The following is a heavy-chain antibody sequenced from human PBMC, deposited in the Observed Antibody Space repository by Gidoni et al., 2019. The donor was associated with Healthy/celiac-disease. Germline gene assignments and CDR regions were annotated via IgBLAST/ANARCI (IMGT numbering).Heavy chain of an antibody. J-gene: IGHJ6*02. D-gene: IGHD1-1*01. V-gene: IGHV3-33*01. CDR3: ARDDATEGYDMDV. Sequence: QVQLVASGGGVVQPGRSLRLSCAASGFTFSTYGMHWVRQAPGKGLEWVASIGYDGSNKYYADSVKGRFTISRENSKNTLYLQMNSLRADDTAVYYCARDDATEGYDMDVWGQGTTVTVS. CDR2: IGYDGSNK. CDR1: GFTFSTYG.